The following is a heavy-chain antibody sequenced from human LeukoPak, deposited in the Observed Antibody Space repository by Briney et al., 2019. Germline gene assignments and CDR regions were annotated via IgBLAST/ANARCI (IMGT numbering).Heavy chain of an antibody. CDR3: ARSRPYDYVWGSYSQYYFDY. CDR2: IYSGGST. J-gene: IGHJ4*02. V-gene: IGHV3-53*04. CDR1: GFTVSSNY. Sequence: GGSLRLSCAASGFTVSSNYMSWVRQAPGKGLEWVSVIYSGGSTYYADSVKGRFTISRHNSKNTLYLQMNSLRAEDTAVYYCARSRPYDYVWGSYSQYYFDYWGQGTLVTVSS. D-gene: IGHD3-16*01.